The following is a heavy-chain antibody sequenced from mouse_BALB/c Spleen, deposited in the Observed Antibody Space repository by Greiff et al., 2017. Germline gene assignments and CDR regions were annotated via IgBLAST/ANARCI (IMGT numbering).Heavy chain of an antibody. CDR1: GYTFTSYW. Sequence: QLKESGAELARPGASVKLSCKASGYTFTSYWMQWVKQRPGQGLEWIGAIYPGDGDTRYTQKFKGKATLTADKSSSTAYMQLSSLASEDSAVYYCAIGDGYFYAMDYWGQGTSVTVSS. J-gene: IGHJ4*01. CDR3: AIGDGYFYAMDY. CDR2: IYPGDGDT. V-gene: IGHV1-87*01. D-gene: IGHD2-3*01.